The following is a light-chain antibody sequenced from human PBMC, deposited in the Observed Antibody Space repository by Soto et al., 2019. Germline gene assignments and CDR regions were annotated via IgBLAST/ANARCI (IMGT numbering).Light chain of an antibody. CDR3: QQRSNWPPLT. CDR2: DAS. V-gene: IGKV3-11*01. J-gene: IGKJ5*01. CDR1: QSVSSY. Sequence: EIVLTQSPATLSLSPGERATLSCRASQSVSSYLAWYQQKPDQAPRLLIYDASNRATGIQARFSGSGSWTDFTLTISSLEPEDFAVYYWQQRSNWPPLTFGQGTRLEIK.